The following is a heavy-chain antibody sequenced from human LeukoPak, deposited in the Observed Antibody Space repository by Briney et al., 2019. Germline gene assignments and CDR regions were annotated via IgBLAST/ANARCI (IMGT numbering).Heavy chain of an antibody. D-gene: IGHD6-13*01. CDR3: ATTPIAAAGTLLGY. V-gene: IGHV3-21*01. J-gene: IGHJ4*02. CDR1: GFTFSSYS. CDR2: ISSSSSYI. Sequence: GGSLRLSCAASGFTFSSYSMNWVRQAPGKGLEWVSSISSSSSYIYYADSVKGRFTISRDNAKNSLYLQMNSLRAEDTAVYYCATTPIAAAGTLLGYWGQGTLVTVSS.